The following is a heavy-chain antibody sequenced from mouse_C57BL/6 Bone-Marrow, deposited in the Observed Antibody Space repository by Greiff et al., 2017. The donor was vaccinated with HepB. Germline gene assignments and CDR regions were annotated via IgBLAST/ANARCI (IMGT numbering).Heavy chain of an antibody. V-gene: IGHV1-74*01. CDR1: GYTFSSYW. CDR3: AISVTTVVAYYFDY. D-gene: IGHD1-1*01. J-gene: IGHJ2*01. CDR2: IHPSDSDT. Sequence: QVQLQQPGAELVKPGASVKVSCKASGYTFSSYWMHWVKQRPGQGLEWIGRIHPSDSDTNYNQKFKGKATLTVDKSSSTAYMQLSSLTSEDSAVYYCAISVTTVVAYYFDYWGQGTTLTVSS.